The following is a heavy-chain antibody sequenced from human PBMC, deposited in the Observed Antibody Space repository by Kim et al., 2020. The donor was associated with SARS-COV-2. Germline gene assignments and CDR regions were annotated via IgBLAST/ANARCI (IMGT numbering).Heavy chain of an antibody. CDR3: AKDSLDIVVVPATFDY. D-gene: IGHD2-2*01. CDR2: ISYDGSNK. V-gene: IGHV3-30*18. CDR1: GFTFSSYG. Sequence: GGSLRLSCAASGFTFSSYGMHWVRQAPGKGLEWVAVISYDGSNKYYADSVKGRFTISRDNSKNTLYLQMNSLRAEDTAVYYCAKDSLDIVVVPATFDYWG. J-gene: IGHJ4*01.